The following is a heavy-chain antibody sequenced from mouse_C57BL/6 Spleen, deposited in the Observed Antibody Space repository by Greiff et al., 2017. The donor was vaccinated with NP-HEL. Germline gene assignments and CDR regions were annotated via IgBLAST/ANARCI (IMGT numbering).Heavy chain of an antibody. D-gene: IGHD2-1*01. CDR3: AIYSGNSFAY. CDR1: GFTFSDYY. V-gene: IGHV5-16*01. J-gene: IGHJ3*01. CDR2: INYDGSST. Sequence: DVKLVESEGGLVQPGSSMKLSCTASGFTFSDYYMAWVRQVPEKGLEWVANINYDGSSTYYLDSLKSRYIISRDNAKNILYLQMSSLKSEDTATYYCAIYSGNSFAYWGQGTLVTVSA.